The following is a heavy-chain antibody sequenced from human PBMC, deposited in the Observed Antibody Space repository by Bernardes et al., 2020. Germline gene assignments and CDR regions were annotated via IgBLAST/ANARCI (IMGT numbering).Heavy chain of an antibody. Sequence: GGSLRLSCAASGFTFSSYWMSWVRQAPGKGLEWVANIKEDGSEKYYMDSVKGRFTISRDNAKNSLYLQMNSLRVEDTAVYFCARDPKRGALAGETDYWGQGILVTVSS. J-gene: IGHJ4*02. D-gene: IGHD6-19*01. CDR3: ARDPKRGALAGETDY. CDR2: IKEDGSEK. CDR1: GFTFSSYW. V-gene: IGHV3-7*01.